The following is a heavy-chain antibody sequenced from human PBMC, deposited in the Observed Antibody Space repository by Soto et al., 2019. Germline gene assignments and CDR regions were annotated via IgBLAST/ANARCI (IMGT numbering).Heavy chain of an antibody. CDR2: IWYDGSNK. CDR1: GFTFSSYG. V-gene: IGHV3-33*01. D-gene: IGHD2-2*03. J-gene: IGHJ2*01. Sequence: GGSLRLSCAASGFTFSSYGMHWVRQAPGKGLEWVAVIWYDGSNKYYADSVKGRFTISRDNSKNTLYLQMNSLRAEDTAVYYCARDGVDIVVVHSFVRGRLGRWYLDLWGRGTLVTVYS. CDR3: ARDGVDIVVVHSFVRGRLGRWYLDL.